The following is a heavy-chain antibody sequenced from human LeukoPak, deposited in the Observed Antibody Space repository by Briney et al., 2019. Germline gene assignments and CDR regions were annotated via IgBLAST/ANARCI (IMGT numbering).Heavy chain of an antibody. CDR2: ISYDGTNK. Sequence: PGRSVRLSCAASGFTFSSYGMHWVRQAPGKGLEWVAVISYDGTNKYYVDSVRGRFTISRDNSKNTLYLQMNSLRAEDTAVYYCAKDSGTYFGNFDYWGLGTLVTVSS. D-gene: IGHD1-26*01. J-gene: IGHJ4*02. CDR3: AKDSGTYFGNFDY. V-gene: IGHV3-30*18. CDR1: GFTFSSYG.